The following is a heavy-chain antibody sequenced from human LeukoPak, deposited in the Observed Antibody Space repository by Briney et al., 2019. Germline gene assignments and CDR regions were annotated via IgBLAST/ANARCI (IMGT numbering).Heavy chain of an antibody. CDR1: GFSFSSYW. CDR3: AAGVGWLIDY. CDR2: IEGEGSER. Sequence: GVSLRLSSAASGFSFSSYWMSWVRQAPGKGLEWVANIEGEGSERNYMDSVKGRFTISRDNAKNSLHLQMTSLRAEDTAVYYCAAGVGWLIDYWGQGTLVTVSS. J-gene: IGHJ4*02. D-gene: IGHD6-19*01. V-gene: IGHV3-7*03.